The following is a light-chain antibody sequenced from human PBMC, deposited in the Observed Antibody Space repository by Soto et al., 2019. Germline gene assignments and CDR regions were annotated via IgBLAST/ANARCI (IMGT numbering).Light chain of an antibody. Sequence: DIQMTQSPSSLSASVGDRVTITCRASQSISSYLNWYQQKPGKAPKLLIYAASSLQSGVPSRFTGSTSRTDFTLTISTLQPEDFATYYCQHSYSTLFLTFGGGTKLQIK. J-gene: IGKJ4*01. V-gene: IGKV1-39*01. CDR3: QHSYSTLFLT. CDR2: AAS. CDR1: QSISSY.